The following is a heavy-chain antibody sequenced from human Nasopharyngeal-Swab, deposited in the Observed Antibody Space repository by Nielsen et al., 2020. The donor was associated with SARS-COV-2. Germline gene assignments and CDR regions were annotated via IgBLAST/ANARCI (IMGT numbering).Heavy chain of an antibody. CDR2: ISGDGDST. D-gene: IGHD6-13*01. CDR1: GFTFDDYA. CDR3: ARWSSSWSLVT. J-gene: IGHJ4*02. V-gene: IGHV3-43*02. Sequence: GESLKISCAASGFTFDDYAMHWVRQAPGKGLEWVSLISGDGDSTYYADSVKGRFTISRDNAKNTLYLQMNSLRAEDTAVYYCARWSSSWSLVTWGQGTLVTVSS.